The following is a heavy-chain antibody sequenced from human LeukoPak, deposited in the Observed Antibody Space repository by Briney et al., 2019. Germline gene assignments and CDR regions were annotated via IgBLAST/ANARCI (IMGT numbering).Heavy chain of an antibody. V-gene: IGHV4-30-2*01. CDR3: ARGYGDNTGAFDI. D-gene: IGHD4-23*01. CDR1: GGSIMVAAYS. J-gene: IGHJ3*02. CDR2: IYYSGRT. Sequence: SETLSLTCTVSGGSIMVAAYSWSWIRQPPGKGLEWIGYIYYSGRTHYNPSLKSRVTISLDRSKNQFSLKVSSVTAADTAVYFCARGYGDNTGAFDIWGQGTLVTVSS.